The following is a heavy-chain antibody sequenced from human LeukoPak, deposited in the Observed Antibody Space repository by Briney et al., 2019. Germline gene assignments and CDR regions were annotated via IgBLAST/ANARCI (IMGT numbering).Heavy chain of an antibody. Sequence: PGGSLRLSCAASGFTFSSYAMHWVRQAPGKGLEWVAVISYDGSNKYYADSVKGRFTISRDNSKNTLYLQMNSLRAEDTAVYYCARVGPYSSSGYYYYGMDVWGQGTTVTVSS. CDR2: ISYDGSNK. CDR3: ARVGPYSSSGYYYYGMDV. CDR1: GFTFSSYA. V-gene: IGHV3-30-3*01. D-gene: IGHD6-6*01. J-gene: IGHJ6*02.